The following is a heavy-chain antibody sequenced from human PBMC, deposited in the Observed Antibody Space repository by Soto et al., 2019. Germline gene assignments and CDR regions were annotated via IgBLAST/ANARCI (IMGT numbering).Heavy chain of an antibody. V-gene: IGHV3-21*01. CDR2: ISSSSSYI. J-gene: IGHJ4*02. CDR3: ARDGAAAAGTASALFDY. CDR1: GFTFSSYS. D-gene: IGHD6-13*01. Sequence: GGSLRLSCAASGFTFSSYSMNWVRQAPGKGLEWVSSISSSSSYIYYADSVKGRFTISRDNAKNSLYLQMNSLRAEDTAVYYCARDGAAAAGTASALFDYWGQGTLVTVSS.